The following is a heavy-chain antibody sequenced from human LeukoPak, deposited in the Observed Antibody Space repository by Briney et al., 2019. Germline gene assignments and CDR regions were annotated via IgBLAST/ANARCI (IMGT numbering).Heavy chain of an antibody. D-gene: IGHD6-19*01. Sequence: ASVKVSCKASGYTFNSHGITWMRQAPGQGLEWMGWISTYNGNTNYAQKLQGRVTMTTDTSTSTAYMELRSLRSDDTAVYYCAREIRSGWHDYWGQGTLVTVSS. V-gene: IGHV1-18*01. J-gene: IGHJ4*02. CDR2: ISTYNGNT. CDR3: AREIRSGWHDY. CDR1: GYTFNSHG.